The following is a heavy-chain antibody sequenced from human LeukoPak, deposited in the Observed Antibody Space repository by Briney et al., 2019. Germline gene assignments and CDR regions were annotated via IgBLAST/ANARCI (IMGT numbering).Heavy chain of an antibody. CDR1: GFTGITTSG. Sequence: PGGSLRLSCAASGFTGITTSGMNWVRQAPGRGLEWVASISRTSSYIQYADSVEGRFTISRDNAKNSLYLHMNSLRAEDTAFYFCARDTKDYWGQGTLVTVSS. CDR3: ARDTKDY. D-gene: IGHD2-8*01. CDR2: ISRTSSYI. V-gene: IGHV3-21*01. J-gene: IGHJ4*02.